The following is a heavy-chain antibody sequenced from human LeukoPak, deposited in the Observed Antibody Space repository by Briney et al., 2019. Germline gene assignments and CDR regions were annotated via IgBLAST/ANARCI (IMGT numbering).Heavy chain of an antibody. V-gene: IGHV3-21*01. D-gene: IGHD3-3*01. CDR3: ARGFGFLEWLFLY. CDR1: GFTFSSYS. Sequence: GGSLRLSCAASGFTFSSYSINWVRQAPGKGLEWVSSISSSSSYIYYADSVKGRFTISRDNAKNSLYLQMNSLRAEDTAVYYCARGFGFLEWLFLYWGQGTLVTVSS. CDR2: ISSSSSYI. J-gene: IGHJ4*02.